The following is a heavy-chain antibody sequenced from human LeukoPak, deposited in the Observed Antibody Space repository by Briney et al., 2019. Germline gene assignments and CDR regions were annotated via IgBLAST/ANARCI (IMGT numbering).Heavy chain of an antibody. CDR2: ISFNGNNK. CDR1: GFTFSTYA. J-gene: IGHJ4*02. D-gene: IGHD3-3*01. V-gene: IGHV3-30*04. CDR3: VKDRAIFGVGEVDH. Sequence: GGSLRLSCAASGFTFSTYAIHWVRQAPDKGLEWVAVISFNGNNKYHGDSVKGRFIISRDNSKNTLFLQMDSLRVEDTALYYCVKDRAIFGVGEVDHWGQGTLVTVS.